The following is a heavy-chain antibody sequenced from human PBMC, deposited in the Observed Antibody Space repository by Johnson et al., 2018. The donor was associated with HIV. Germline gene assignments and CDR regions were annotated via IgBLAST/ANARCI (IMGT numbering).Heavy chain of an antibody. J-gene: IGHJ3*02. Sequence: QVQLVESGGGVVQPGRSLRLSCAASGFTFSSYAMHWVRRAPGKGLEWVAVISYDGSNKYYADSVKGRFTISRDNSKNTLYLQMNSLRAEDTAVYYCAKDIRRWGNLDAFDIWGQGTMVTVSS. V-gene: IGHV3-30*04. CDR1: GFTFSSYA. CDR2: ISYDGSNK. CDR3: AKDIRRWGNLDAFDI. D-gene: IGHD2-2*02.